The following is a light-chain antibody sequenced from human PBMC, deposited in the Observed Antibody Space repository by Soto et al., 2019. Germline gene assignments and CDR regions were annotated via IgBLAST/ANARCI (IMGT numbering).Light chain of an antibody. Sequence: QAVVTQPPSASGTPGQRVTLSCSGSSSNIGSNYVYWYQQLPGTAPKLLIYSNNQRPSGVPDRVSGSKSGTSASLAISGLRSEDEADYYCAAWDDSLSGYVFGTGTKLTVL. CDR1: SSNIGSNY. J-gene: IGLJ1*01. CDR2: SNN. V-gene: IGLV1-47*02. CDR3: AAWDDSLSGYV.